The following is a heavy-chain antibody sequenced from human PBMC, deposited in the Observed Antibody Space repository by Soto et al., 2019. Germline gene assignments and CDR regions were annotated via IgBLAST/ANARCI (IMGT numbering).Heavy chain of an antibody. Sequence: PGGSLRLSCAASGFPFSTFWMHWVRQAPGKGLVWVAHINSDGSITDYGDSVKGRFTISRDNTKNTLYLQMNNLRAEDTAVYFCARPYCSGGTCYSPPDFWGQGALVTVSS. CDR2: INSDGSIT. CDR1: GFPFSTFW. D-gene: IGHD2-15*01. V-gene: IGHV3-74*01. J-gene: IGHJ4*02. CDR3: ARPYCSGGTCYSPPDF.